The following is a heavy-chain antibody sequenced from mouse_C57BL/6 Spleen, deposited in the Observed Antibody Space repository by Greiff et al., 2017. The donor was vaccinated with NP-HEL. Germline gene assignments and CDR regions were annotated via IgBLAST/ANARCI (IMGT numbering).Heavy chain of an antibody. D-gene: IGHD4-1*01. J-gene: IGHJ1*03. CDR3: AETGRHFDV. CDR1: GYAFSSSW. CDR2: IYPGDGDT. V-gene: IGHV1-82*01. Sequence: QVQLQQSGPELVKPGASVKISCKASGYAFSSSWMNWVKQRPGKGLEWIGRIYPGDGDTNYNGKFKGKATLTADKSSSTAYMQLSSLTSEDSAVYFCAETGRHFDVWGTGTTVTVSS.